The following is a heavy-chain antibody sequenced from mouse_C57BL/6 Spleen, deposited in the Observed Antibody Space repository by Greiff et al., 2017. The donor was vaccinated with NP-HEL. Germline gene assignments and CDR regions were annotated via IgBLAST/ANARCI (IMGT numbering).Heavy chain of an antibody. CDR1: GFSFNTYA. J-gene: IGHJ3*01. D-gene: IGHD2-5*01. CDR3: VRDPYYSNYGFAY. V-gene: IGHV10-1*01. CDR2: IRSKSNNYAT. Sequence: EVQGVESGGGLVQPKGSLKLSCAASGFSFNTYAMNWVRQAPGKGLEWVARIRSKSNNYATYYADSVKDRFTISRDDSESMLYLQMNNLKTEDTAMYYCVRDPYYSNYGFAYWGQGTLVTVSA.